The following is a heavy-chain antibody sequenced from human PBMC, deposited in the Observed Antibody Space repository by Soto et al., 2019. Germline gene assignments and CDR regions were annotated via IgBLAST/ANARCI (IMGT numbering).Heavy chain of an antibody. D-gene: IGHD2-15*01. CDR1: GFTFSSYW. CDR3: ARLIRDIVVVVAATRDYYYYYMDV. CDR2: IKQDGSEK. V-gene: IGHV3-7*01. J-gene: IGHJ6*03. Sequence: EVQLVESGGGLVQPGGSLRLSCAASGFTFSSYWMSWVRQAPGKGLEWVANIKQDGSEKYYVDSVKGRFTISRDNAKNSVYLQMNSLRAEDTAVYYCARLIRDIVVVVAATRDYYYYYMDVWGKGTTVTVSS.